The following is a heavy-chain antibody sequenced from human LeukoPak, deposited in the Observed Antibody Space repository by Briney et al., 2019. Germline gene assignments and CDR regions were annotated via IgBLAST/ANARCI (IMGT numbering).Heavy chain of an antibody. CDR2: INPDSGGT. V-gene: IGHV1-2*02. D-gene: IGHD3-16*01. CDR3: ARVGGGAMRGYYYYYMDV. J-gene: IGHJ6*03. Sequence: ASVKVSCKASGYTFTGYYMHWVRQAPGQGLQWMGWINPDSGGTNYAQKLQGRVTMTRDTSISTAYMELSRLRSDDTAVYYCARVGGGAMRGYYYYYMDVWGKGTTVTVSS. CDR1: GYTFTGYY.